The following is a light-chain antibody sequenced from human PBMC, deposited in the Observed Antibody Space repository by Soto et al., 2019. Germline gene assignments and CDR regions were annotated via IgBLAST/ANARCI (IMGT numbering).Light chain of an antibody. Sequence: EIVLTQSPATLYLSPGERATLSCRASQSVSNYLAWYQQKPGQAPRLLIYDASNRASGIPARFSGSGSGTDFTLTISSLEPEDFAVYYCQQRQHRGPFGGGTKVEIK. CDR2: DAS. CDR1: QSVSNY. CDR3: QQRQHRGP. V-gene: IGKV3-11*01. J-gene: IGKJ4*01.